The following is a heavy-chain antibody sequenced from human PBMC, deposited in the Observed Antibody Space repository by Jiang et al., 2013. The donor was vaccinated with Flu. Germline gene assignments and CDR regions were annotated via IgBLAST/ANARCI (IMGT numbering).Heavy chain of an antibody. CDR3: ARHLAQGRFDY. J-gene: IGHJ4*02. CDR1: W. Sequence: WISWVRRCPERPGVDGEIDPSDSYTNNSPSFQGHVTISADKSISTAYLQWSSLKASDTAMYYCARHLAQGRFDYWGQGTLVTVSS. D-gene: IGHD3-16*01. V-gene: IGHV5-10-1*01. CDR2: DPSDSYT.